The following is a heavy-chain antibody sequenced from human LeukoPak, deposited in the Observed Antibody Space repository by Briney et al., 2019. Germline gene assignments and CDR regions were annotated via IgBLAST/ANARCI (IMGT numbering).Heavy chain of an antibody. J-gene: IGHJ5*02. CDR1: GFTFSRYW. CDR3: ARVLSGSWDWFDP. V-gene: IGHV3-74*01. D-gene: IGHD3-22*01. CDR2: INPDGSTT. Sequence: TGGSLRLSCAASGFTFSRYWIHWVRQAPGKGLEWVSRINPDGSTTTYADSVKGRFTISRDNAKNTVYLQMNSLRAEGTAVYYCARVLSGSWDWFDPWGQGTLVTVSS.